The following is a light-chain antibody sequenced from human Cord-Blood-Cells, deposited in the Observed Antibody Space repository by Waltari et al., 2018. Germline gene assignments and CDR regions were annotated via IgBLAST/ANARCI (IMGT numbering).Light chain of an antibody. CDR2: DVS. CDR3: CSYAGSVV. CDR1: SSDVGGYNY. Sequence: QSALTQPRSVSGSPGQSVTISCTGTSSDVGGYNYVSWYQQHPGKAPKLMIYDVSKRPSGVPDHFSGSKSGNTASLTISGLQAEDEADYYCCSYAGSVVFGGGTKLTVL. V-gene: IGLV2-11*01. J-gene: IGLJ2*01.